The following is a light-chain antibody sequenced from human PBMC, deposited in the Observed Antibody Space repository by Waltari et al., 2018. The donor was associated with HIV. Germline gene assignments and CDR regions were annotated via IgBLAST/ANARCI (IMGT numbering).Light chain of an antibody. CDR2: RDS. CDR1: NIGRKN. V-gene: IGLV3-9*01. Sequence: SYELTQPLSVSVALGQTARITCGGNNIGRKNVHWYQQKPGQAPVLVIYRDSNRPSGSPVRFSGSNSGNTATLTISRAQAGDEADYYCQVWDSSTVVFGGGTKLTVL. J-gene: IGLJ2*01. CDR3: QVWDSSTVV.